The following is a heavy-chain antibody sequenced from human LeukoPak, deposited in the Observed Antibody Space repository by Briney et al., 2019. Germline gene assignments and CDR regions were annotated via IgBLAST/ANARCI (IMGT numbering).Heavy chain of an antibody. CDR1: GFTFSSYS. CDR2: ISSSSSYI. J-gene: IGHJ4*02. Sequence: GGSLRLSCAASGFTFSSYSMNWVRQAPGKGLEWVSTISSSSSYIYYADSVKGRFTISRDNAKNSLYLQMNSLRAENTAVYYCARDLPATGDYWGQGTLVTASS. CDR3: ARDLPATGDY. V-gene: IGHV3-21*01. D-gene: IGHD1-26*01.